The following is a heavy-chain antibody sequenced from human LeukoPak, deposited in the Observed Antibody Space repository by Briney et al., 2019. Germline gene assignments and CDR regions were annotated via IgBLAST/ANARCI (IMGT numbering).Heavy chain of an antibody. D-gene: IGHD2-2*01. CDR2: ISGSGGDT. CDR1: GFTFTSYA. CDR3: ARDSYCTSTTCRRDFDY. J-gene: IGHJ4*02. V-gene: IGHV3-23*01. Sequence: GGSLRLSCVASGFTFTSYAMSWVRQAPGKGLEWVSAISGSGGDTYYADSVKGRFTLSRDNSKNTLYLQMNSLRADDTAVYYCARDSYCTSTTCRRDFDYWGQGTLVTVSS.